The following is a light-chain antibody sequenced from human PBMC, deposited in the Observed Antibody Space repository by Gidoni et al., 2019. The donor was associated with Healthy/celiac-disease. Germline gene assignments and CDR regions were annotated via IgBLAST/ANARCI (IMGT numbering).Light chain of an antibody. V-gene: IGKV3-20*01. CDR1: QSVSSSD. Sequence: IVFPHSPGTLSLSPAERATLSSRASQSVSSSDLAWYQQKPGQAPRPLIYGASSRATGSPDRCSGSGSGTDFTLTSSRLEPEDFAVYYCRKQYGSSPYTFGQGTKLEIK. CDR2: GAS. J-gene: IGKJ2*01. CDR3: RKQYGSSPYT.